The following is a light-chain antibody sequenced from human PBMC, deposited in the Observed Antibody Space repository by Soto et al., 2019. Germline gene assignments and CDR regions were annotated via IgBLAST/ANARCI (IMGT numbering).Light chain of an antibody. Sequence: DIQMTQSPSTLCASAGDRVLITCRASQNIDTWLAWYKKKPGEPPKVLIYKASTLSSGVPSRFSGRRSGTESTLTISSLQPDDFATYFCQQYKNSWTFGQGTKVDIK. CDR1: QNIDTW. CDR2: KAS. J-gene: IGKJ1*01. V-gene: IGKV1-5*03. CDR3: QQYKNSWT.